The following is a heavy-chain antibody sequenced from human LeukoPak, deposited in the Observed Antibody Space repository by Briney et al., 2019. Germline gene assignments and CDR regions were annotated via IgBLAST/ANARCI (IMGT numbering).Heavy chain of an antibody. V-gene: IGHV1-69*01. Sequence: ALVKVSCKASGGTFSSYAISWVRQAPGQGLEWMGGIIPIFGTANYAQKFQGRVTITADESTSTAYMELSSLRSEDTAVYYCARVPYPSHDGYPAPLDYWGQGTLVTVSP. CDR1: GGTFSSYA. D-gene: IGHD3-22*01. CDR3: ARVPYPSHDGYPAPLDY. CDR2: IIPIFGTA. J-gene: IGHJ4*02.